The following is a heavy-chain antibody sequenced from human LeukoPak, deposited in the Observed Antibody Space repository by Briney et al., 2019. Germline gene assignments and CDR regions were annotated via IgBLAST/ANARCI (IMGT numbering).Heavy chain of an antibody. V-gene: IGHV4-34*01. Sequence: SETLSLTCTVSGGSISSYYWSWIRQPPGKGLEWIGEINHSGSTNYNPSLKSRVTISVDTSKNQFSLKLSSVTAADTAVYYCARGGGLDWFQDFDYWGQGTLVTVSS. CDR3: ARGGGLDWFQDFDY. J-gene: IGHJ4*02. CDR1: GGSISSYY. D-gene: IGHD3-9*01. CDR2: INHSGST.